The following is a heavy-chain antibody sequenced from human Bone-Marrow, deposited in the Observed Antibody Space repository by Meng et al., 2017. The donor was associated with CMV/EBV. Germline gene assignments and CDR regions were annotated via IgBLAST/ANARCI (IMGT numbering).Heavy chain of an antibody. V-gene: IGHV3-48*04. J-gene: IGHJ4*02. CDR1: GFTFSSYS. CDR3: ARVSRGWNDY. D-gene: IGHD1-1*01. CDR2: ISSSSSTI. Sequence: GGSLRLSCAASGFTFSSYSMNWVRQAPGKGLEWVSYISSSSSTIYYADSVKGRFTISRDNAKNSLYLQMNSLRAEDTAVYYCARVSRGWNDYWGQGTLVTVSS.